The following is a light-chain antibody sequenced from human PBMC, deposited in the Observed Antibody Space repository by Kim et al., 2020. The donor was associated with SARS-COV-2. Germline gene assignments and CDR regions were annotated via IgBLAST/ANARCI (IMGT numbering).Light chain of an antibody. CDR1: QDIKNY. CDR2: AAS. J-gene: IGKJ2*01. CDR3: QQFNRPYT. Sequence: RVTTTCRASQDIKNYLAWYQQKPGRAPKLLIYAASTLQGGVPSRFSGSGSGTDFTLTISALQPEDVGDYHCQQFNRPYTFGQGTKLEI. V-gene: IGKV1-9*01.